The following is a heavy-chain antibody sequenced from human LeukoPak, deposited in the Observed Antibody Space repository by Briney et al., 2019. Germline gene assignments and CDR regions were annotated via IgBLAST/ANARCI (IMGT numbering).Heavy chain of an antibody. CDR3: ARDSRLPPKDYYDSSGKDAGGMDV. D-gene: IGHD3-22*01. Sequence: QPGGSLRLSCAASGFTFSSYTMSWVRQAPGKGLEWVSGISRNGYTTYYADSVKGRFTISRDNAKNSLYLQMNSLRAEDTAVYYCARDSRLPPKDYYDSSGKDAGGMDVWGQGTTVTVSS. CDR2: ISRNGYTT. CDR1: GFTFSSYT. V-gene: IGHV3-48*04. J-gene: IGHJ6*02.